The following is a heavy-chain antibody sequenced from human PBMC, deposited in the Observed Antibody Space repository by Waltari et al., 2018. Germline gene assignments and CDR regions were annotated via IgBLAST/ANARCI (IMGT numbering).Heavy chain of an antibody. V-gene: IGHV1-46*01. D-gene: IGHD4-17*01. J-gene: IGHJ2*01. Sequence: VPLVQSGAVVKKPGASVKVSYNVSGYPFPSFSMPWVRPPPGQGLAWEGIINPSGGSTSYAQKFQGRVTMTRDTSTSTVYMELSSLRSEDTAVYYCARGDDYGDHWYFDLWGRGTLVTVSS. CDR2: INPSGGST. CDR3: ARGDDYGDHWYFDL. CDR1: GYPFPSFS.